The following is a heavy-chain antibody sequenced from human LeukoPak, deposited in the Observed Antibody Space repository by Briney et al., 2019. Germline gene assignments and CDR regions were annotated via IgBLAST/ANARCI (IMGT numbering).Heavy chain of an antibody. CDR1: GFTFSSYA. CDR3: AKDQGPQQWLAIFDY. CDR2: ISYDGSNK. J-gene: IGHJ4*02. D-gene: IGHD6-19*01. V-gene: IGHV3-30-3*01. Sequence: GGSLRLSCAASGFTFSSYAMHWVRQAPGKGLEWVAVISYDGSNKYYAVSVKGRFTISRDNSKNTLYLQMNSLRAEDTAVYYCAKDQGPQQWLAIFDYWGQGTLVTVSS.